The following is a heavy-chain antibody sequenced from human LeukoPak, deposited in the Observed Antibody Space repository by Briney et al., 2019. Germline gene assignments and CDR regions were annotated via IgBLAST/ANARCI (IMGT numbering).Heavy chain of an antibody. CDR3: VRIFGYYQEAMDV. V-gene: IGHV4-61*08. CDR2: TWRG. J-gene: IGHJ6*02. CDR1: GGSLTDGDYY. D-gene: IGHD3-3*01. Sequence: SETLSLTRTASGGSLTDGDYYWGWVRQPPGTGLHWLATTWRGASLNSRVTISLDTSQNQFSLRLTSVTASDTAVYYCVRIFGYYQEAMDVWGPGITVTVSS.